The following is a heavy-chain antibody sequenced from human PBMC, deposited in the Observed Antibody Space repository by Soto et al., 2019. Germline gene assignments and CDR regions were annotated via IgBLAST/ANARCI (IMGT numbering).Heavy chain of an antibody. V-gene: IGHV1-2*02. CDR1: GYTFTGYY. CDR2: INPNSGDT. J-gene: IGHJ6*02. D-gene: IGHD1-26*01. CDR3: AKGGAIVAAGTRVYLYNAMDV. Sequence: ASVKVSCKASGYTFTGYYVHWVRQAPGQGLEWMGWINPNSGDTYLAQRFQGRVTMNRDTSIGTAYMELRGLTSDDTAEYYCAKGGAIVAAGTRVYLYNAMDVWGQGTTVT.